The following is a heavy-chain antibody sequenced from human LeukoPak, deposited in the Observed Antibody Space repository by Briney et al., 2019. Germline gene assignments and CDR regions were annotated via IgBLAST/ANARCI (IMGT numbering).Heavy chain of an antibody. CDR1: GFTFSSYS. D-gene: IGHD4-17*01. Sequence: GGSLRLSCAASGFTFSSYSMNWVRQAPGKGLEWVAVISYDGSNKYYADSVKGRFTISRDNSKNTLYLQMNSLRAEDTAVYYCARLGYGDGFDYWGQGTLVTVSS. CDR2: ISYDGSNK. CDR3: ARLGYGDGFDY. V-gene: IGHV3-30*03. J-gene: IGHJ4*02.